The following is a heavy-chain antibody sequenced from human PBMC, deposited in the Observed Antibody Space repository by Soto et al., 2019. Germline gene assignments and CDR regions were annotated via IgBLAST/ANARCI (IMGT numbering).Heavy chain of an antibody. CDR2: VFHTGNT. CDR3: ARKDSVRFDY. V-gene: IGHV4-4*02. CDR1: GVSISSSVW. Sequence: SETLSLTCAFSGVSISSSVWWTWVRQPPGKGLEWIGEVFHTGNTNYNPSLKSRVTMSVDKSTNEFSLKVTSVTAADTAIYYCARKDSVRFDYWGQGALVSVS. J-gene: IGHJ4*02.